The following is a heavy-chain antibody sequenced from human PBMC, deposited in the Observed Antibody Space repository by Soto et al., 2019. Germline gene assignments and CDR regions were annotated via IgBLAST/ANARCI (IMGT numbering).Heavy chain of an antibody. J-gene: IGHJ5*02. CDR2: ISAYNGNT. Sequence: ASVKVSCKASGYTFTSYGISWVRQAPGQGLEWMGWISAYNGNTNYAQKLQGRVTMTTDTSTSTAYMELRSLRSDDTAVYYCARGIAAAGTNWFAPWGQGTLVTVSS. CDR1: GYTFTSYG. CDR3: ARGIAAAGTNWFAP. V-gene: IGHV1-18*01. D-gene: IGHD6-13*01.